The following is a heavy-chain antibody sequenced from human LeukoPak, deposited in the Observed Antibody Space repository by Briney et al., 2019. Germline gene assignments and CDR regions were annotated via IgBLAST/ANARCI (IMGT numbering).Heavy chain of an antibody. CDR1: GYTFTTYY. D-gene: IGHD6-19*01. V-gene: IGHV1-46*01. Sequence: GASVKVSCKASGYTFTTYYMHWVRPAPGQGLEWMGMISPSGGSTSYPQKFQGRVTLTRDTSTSTVYMELSSLISEDTAVYFCARDGVAGTYYFDYWGQGTLVTVSS. J-gene: IGHJ4*02. CDR3: ARDGVAGTYYFDY. CDR2: ISPSGGST.